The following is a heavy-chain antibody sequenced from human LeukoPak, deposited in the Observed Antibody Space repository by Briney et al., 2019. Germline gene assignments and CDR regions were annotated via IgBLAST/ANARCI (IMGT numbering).Heavy chain of an antibody. J-gene: IGHJ4*02. CDR2: INPNSGGT. CDR3: ATRGYNYYGSGPTFIDY. V-gene: IGHV1-2*02. D-gene: IGHD3-10*01. CDR1: GYTFTDYY. Sequence: ASVKVSCKASGYTFTDYYMQWVRQAPGQGLECMGCINPNSGGTNYAQKFQGRVTMTRDTSISTAYMELSRLSSDDTAVYYCATRGYNYYGSGPTFIDYWGQGTLVTVSS.